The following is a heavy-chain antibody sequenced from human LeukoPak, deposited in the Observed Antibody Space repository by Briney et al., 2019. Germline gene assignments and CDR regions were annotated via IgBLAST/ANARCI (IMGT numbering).Heavy chain of an antibody. Sequence: PSETLSLTCVVSGGSVSSRAYYWGWIRQRPGKGLEGVGSIYYNGGTYYTPSLRSRVSISIDTSSNQFSLQLSPVTAADTAVYYCARHLARVGHQISDYWGQGTLVTVSS. CDR2: IYYNGGT. CDR1: GGSVSSRAYY. D-gene: IGHD3-16*01. V-gene: IGHV4-39*01. J-gene: IGHJ4*02. CDR3: ARHLARVGHQISDY.